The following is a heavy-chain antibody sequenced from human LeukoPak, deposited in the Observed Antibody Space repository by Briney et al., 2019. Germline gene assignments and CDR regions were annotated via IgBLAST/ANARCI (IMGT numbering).Heavy chain of an antibody. D-gene: IGHD1-26*01. CDR3: ARASRSASYHFDY. V-gene: IGHV1-18*01. Sequence: ASVKLSCKASGYTFTSYGISWVRQAPGQGLEWMGWISAYNGHTNYAQKLQGRVTMTTATSTSTAYMELRSLRSDDTAVYYCARASRSASYHFDYWGQGPLFTVSS. CDR1: GYTFTSYG. J-gene: IGHJ4*02. CDR2: ISAYNGHT.